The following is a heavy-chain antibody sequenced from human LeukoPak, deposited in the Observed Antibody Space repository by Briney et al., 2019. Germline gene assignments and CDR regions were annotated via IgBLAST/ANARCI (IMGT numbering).Heavy chain of an antibody. CDR1: GYTFTTFY. CDR2: VNPSGGST. CDR3: ARAGITGTKQDYYGMDV. D-gene: IGHD1-7*01. Sequence: ASVKVSCKASGYTFTTFYMDWVRQAPGQGLEWMGKVNPSGGSTTYAQKFQGRVTMTRDTSTSTVYMELSRLRSDDTAVYYCARAGITGTKQDYYGMDVWGQGTTVTVSS. V-gene: IGHV1-46*01. J-gene: IGHJ6*02.